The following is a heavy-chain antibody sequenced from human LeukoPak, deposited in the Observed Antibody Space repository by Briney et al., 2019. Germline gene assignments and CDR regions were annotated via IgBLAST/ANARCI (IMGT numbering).Heavy chain of an antibody. D-gene: IGHD4-17*01. CDR2: IKQDGSEK. J-gene: IGHJ4*02. CDR3: ARGDYGDLDGDY. V-gene: IGHV3-7*03. CDR1: GFTFSSYC. Sequence: GGSLRLSCAASGFTFSSYCMSWVRQAPGKGLEWVANIKQDGSEKYCVDSVKGRFTISRDNAKNSLYLQMNSLRAEDTAVYYCARGDYGDLDGDYWGQGTLVTVSS.